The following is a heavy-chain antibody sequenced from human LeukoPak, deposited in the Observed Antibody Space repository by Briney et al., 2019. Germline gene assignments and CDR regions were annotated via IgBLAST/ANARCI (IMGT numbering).Heavy chain of an antibody. CDR3: AADRGSYYGSGSYAHWYFDL. J-gene: IGHJ2*01. V-gene: IGHV1-18*01. CDR1: GYTFTSYG. D-gene: IGHD3-10*01. CDR2: ISAYNGNT. Sequence: ASVKVSCKASGYTFTSYGISWVRQAPGQGLEWMGWISAYNGNTNYAQKLQGRVTMTTDTSTSTAYMELRSLRSEDTAVYYCAADRGSYYGSGSYAHWYFDLWGRGTLVTVSS.